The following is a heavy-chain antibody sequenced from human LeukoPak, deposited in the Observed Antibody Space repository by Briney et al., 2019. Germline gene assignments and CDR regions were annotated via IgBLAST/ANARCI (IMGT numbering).Heavy chain of an antibody. Sequence: GGSLRLSCVASGLTLDRYAMHWVRQGPGKGLEWVAGFSLDTDRIDYADSVRGRFTVSKDDAKKTLYLQMNKLRTEDTALYYCTKDITPGGADVWGQGTTVTVSS. CDR3: TKDITPGGADV. D-gene: IGHD3-10*01. CDR2: FSLDTDRI. CDR1: GLTLDRYA. V-gene: IGHV3-9*01. J-gene: IGHJ6*02.